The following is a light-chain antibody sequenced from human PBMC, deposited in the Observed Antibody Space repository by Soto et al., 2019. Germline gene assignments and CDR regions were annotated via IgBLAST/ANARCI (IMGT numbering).Light chain of an antibody. CDR3: TSYTPTGALV. J-gene: IGLJ6*01. CDR2: GVS. V-gene: IGLV2-14*01. Sequence: QSALTQPASVSGSPGQSITISCTGTGSDIGNYNYVSWYQQYPGKAPKLMIYGVSNRPSGVSNRFSGSKSGNAASLTISGLQTEDEADYYCTSYTPTGALVFGSGTKVTVL. CDR1: GSDIGNYNY.